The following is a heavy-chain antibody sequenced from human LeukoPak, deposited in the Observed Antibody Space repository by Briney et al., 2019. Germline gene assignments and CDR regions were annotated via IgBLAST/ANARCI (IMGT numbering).Heavy chain of an antibody. J-gene: IGHJ4*02. CDR3: ASDGVAGIAAAGMLDY. Sequence: GASVKVSCKASGDTFTSYAMHWVRQAPGQRRDWKGWINAGNGNTKYSQKFQGRVTITRDTSASTAYMELSSLRSEDTAVYYCASDGVAGIAAAGMLDYWGQGTLVTVSS. CDR2: INAGNGNT. V-gene: IGHV1-3*01. CDR1: GDTFTSYA. D-gene: IGHD6-13*01.